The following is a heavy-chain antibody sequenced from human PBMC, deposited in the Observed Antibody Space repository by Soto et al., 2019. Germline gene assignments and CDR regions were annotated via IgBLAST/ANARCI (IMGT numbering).Heavy chain of an antibody. D-gene: IGHD4-17*01. CDR3: ARHPAYGWFDP. J-gene: IGHJ5*02. CDR2: IYYSGST. Sequence: SETLSLTCTVSGGSISSSSYYWGWIRQPPGKGLEWIGSIYYSGSTYYNPSLKSRVTISVDTSKNQFSLKLSSVTAADTAVYYCARHPAYGWFDPWGQGTLVTVSS. CDR1: GGSISSSSYY. V-gene: IGHV4-39*01.